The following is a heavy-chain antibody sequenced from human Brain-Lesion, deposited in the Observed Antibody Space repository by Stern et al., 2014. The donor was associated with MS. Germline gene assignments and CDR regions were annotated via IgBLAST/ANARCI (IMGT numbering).Heavy chain of an antibody. CDR1: GFTFTSSA. CDR3: AADPTTGSSSWYYIPNWFDP. D-gene: IGHD6-13*01. CDR2: IVVGSGNT. J-gene: IGHJ5*02. V-gene: IGHV1-58*01. Sequence: QLGQSGPEVKKPGTSVKVSCKASGFTFTSSAVQWVRQARGQRLEWIGWIVVGSGNTNYAQKFQERVTITRDMSTSTAYMELSSLRSEDTAVYYCAADPTTGSSSWYYIPNWFDPWGQGTLVTVSS.